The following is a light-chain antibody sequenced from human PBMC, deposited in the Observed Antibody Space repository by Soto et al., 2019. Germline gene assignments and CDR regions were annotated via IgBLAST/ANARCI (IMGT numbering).Light chain of an antibody. CDR1: QSLLHTNAYNY. V-gene: IGKV2-28*01. CDR2: LGS. CDR3: MQALETPT. J-gene: IGKJ5*01. Sequence: DILMTPSPLSLPVTPGEPASISCTSIQSLLHTNAYNYVDWYLQKPGQSPQLLIYLGSNRASGVPDMFRGSGSGTDFTLKISRVEAEDVGVYYCMQALETPTFGQGTRLEIK.